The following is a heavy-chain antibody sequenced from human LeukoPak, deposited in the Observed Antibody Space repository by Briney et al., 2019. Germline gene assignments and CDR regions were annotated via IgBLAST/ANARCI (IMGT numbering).Heavy chain of an antibody. J-gene: IGHJ4*02. V-gene: IGHV4-30-4*01. D-gene: IGHD6-13*01. CDR2: IHYSGST. CDR1: GGSMSSGDFY. CDR3: ARGLRELAAAGTYYLDY. Sequence: SQTLSLTCSVSGGSMSSGDFYWSWIRQPPGKGLEWIGYIHYSGSTYHNPSLMRRVTISKDTSKNQFSLRLSSVTAADTAVYYCARGLRELAAAGTYYLDYWGQGTLVTVSS.